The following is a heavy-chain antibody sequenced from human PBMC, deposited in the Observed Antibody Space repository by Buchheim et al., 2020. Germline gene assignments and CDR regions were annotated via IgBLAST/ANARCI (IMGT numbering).Heavy chain of an antibody. Sequence: QVQLVESGGGVVQPGRSLRLSCAASGFTFSSYGVHWVRQAPGKGLEWVAVIWYDGSNKYYADSVKGRFTISRDNSKNTLYLQMNSLRAEDTAVYYCARDLFGYSGYDSAFDIWGQGT. CDR1: GFTFSSYG. CDR3: ARDLFGYSGYDSAFDI. D-gene: IGHD5-12*01. J-gene: IGHJ3*02. CDR2: IWYDGSNK. V-gene: IGHV3-33*01.